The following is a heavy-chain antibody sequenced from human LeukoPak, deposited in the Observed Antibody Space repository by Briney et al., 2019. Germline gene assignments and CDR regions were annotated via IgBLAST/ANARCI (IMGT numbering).Heavy chain of an antibody. Sequence: PGGSLRPSCAASGFTFSSYDMHCVRHPTRKGLEWVSGIDKAGGTYYPASVKGRFTISSENAKNSLYLQMNSLRAGATAVYFCTRRMRGLVSYSDVCDIWGQGTMVTVSS. V-gene: IGHV3-13*04. J-gene: IGHJ3*02. CDR3: TRRMRGLVSYSDVCDI. D-gene: IGHD3-10*01. CDR2: IDKAGGT. CDR1: GFTFSSYD.